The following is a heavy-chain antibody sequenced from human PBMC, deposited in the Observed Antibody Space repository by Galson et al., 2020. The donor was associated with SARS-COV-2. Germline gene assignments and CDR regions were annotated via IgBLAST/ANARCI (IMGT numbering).Heavy chain of an antibody. Sequence: GGSLRLSCAASGFTFSSHAMHWVRQAPGKGLEWVAQIFFDGSDKYYGDSVKGRFTISRDSSKKTVYLQMNNLRADDTAVYYCARDGQTSSGWAFDYWGQGTLVTVSS. V-gene: IGHV3-33*01. D-gene: IGHD6-19*01. CDR3: ARDGQTSSGWAFDY. CDR2: IFFDGSDK. CDR1: GFTFSSHA. J-gene: IGHJ4*02.